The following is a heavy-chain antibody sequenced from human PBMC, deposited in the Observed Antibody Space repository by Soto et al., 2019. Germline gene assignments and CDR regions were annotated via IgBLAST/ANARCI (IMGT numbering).Heavy chain of an antibody. CDR2: ISYDGTYK. V-gene: IGHV3-30*14. D-gene: IGHD2-21*01. CDR1: GFTFNNFA. CDR3: AIEVDGAFSSLQYGVDV. J-gene: IGHJ6*04. Sequence: GGSLRLSCAASGFTFNNFAMHWVRQAPGKGLEWVAFISYDGTYKYYADSVRGRFTVYRDNSKSTLFLQMNSLKFEDTAVYVCAIEVDGAFSSLQYGVDVCGEGSTVTVSS.